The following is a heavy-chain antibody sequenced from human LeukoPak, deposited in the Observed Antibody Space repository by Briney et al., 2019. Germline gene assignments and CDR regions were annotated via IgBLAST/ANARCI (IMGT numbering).Heavy chain of an antibody. J-gene: IGHJ4*02. D-gene: IGHD6-13*01. CDR1: GFTFSSYN. Sequence: PGGSLRLSCAASGFTFSSYNMNWVRQAQGKGLEWVSSISSSSSSYIYYADSVKGRFTISRDNAKNSLYLQMNSLRAEDTAVYYCARDGTAVGINYDYWGQGTLVTVSS. V-gene: IGHV3-21*04. CDR3: ARDGTAVGINYDY. CDR2: ISSSSSSYI.